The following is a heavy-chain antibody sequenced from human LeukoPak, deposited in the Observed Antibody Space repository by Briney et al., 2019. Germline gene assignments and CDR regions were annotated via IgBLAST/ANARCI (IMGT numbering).Heavy chain of an antibody. V-gene: IGHV4-38-2*02. CDR2: IYHSGST. J-gene: IGHJ4*02. CDR3: ARADIVATIGYYFDY. Sequence: SETLSLTCTVSGYSISSGYYWGWIRQPPGKGLEWIGSIYHSGSTYYNPSLKRRVTISVDTSKNQFSLKLSSVTAADTAVYYCARADIVATIGYYFDYWGQGTLVTVSS. D-gene: IGHD5-12*01. CDR1: GYSISSGYY.